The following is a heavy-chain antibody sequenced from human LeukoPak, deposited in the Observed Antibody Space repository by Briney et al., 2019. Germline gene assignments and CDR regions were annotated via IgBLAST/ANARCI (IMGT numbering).Heavy chain of an antibody. CDR1: GGSISSTSYY. CDR3: ARELITMIGVGKSSRFDP. CDR2: IYYSGIT. J-gene: IGHJ5*02. Sequence: KASETLSLTCTVSGGSISSTSYYWNWIRQPPGKGQEWIGSIYYSGITYYNPPLKSRVTISLDTSKNQFSLKVTSVTAADTAVYYCARELITMIGVGKSSRFDPWGQGTLVTVSS. V-gene: IGHV4-39*07. D-gene: IGHD3-22*01.